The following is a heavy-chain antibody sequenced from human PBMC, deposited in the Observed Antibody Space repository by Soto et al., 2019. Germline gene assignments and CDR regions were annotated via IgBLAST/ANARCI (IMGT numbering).Heavy chain of an antibody. CDR2: IIPIFWTT. J-gene: IGHJ5*02. CDR3: ARDRTDSGYYTNWLDP. D-gene: IGHD3-22*01. Sequence: ASVKVSCKASGGTFGSDAITWVRQAPGQGLEWVGRIIPIFWTTNYAQNLQGRVTISADKSTLTSYMELHSLTSDDTALYYCARDRTDSGYYTNWLDPWGQGTQVTVSS. V-gene: IGHV1-69*06. CDR1: GGTFGSDA.